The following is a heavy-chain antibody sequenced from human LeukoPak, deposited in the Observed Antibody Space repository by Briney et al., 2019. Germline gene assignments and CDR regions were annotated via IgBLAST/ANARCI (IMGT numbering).Heavy chain of an antibody. CDR3: ATVHNCSGGSCYWGYFQH. D-gene: IGHD2-15*01. CDR2: IIPIFGTA. Sequence: ASVKVSCKASGYTFSSNGISWVRQGPGQGLEWMGGIIPIFGTANYAQKFQGRVTITADKSTSTAYMELSSLRSEDTAVYYCATVHNCSGGSCYWGYFQHWGQGTLVTVSS. J-gene: IGHJ1*01. CDR1: GYTFSSNG. V-gene: IGHV1-69*06.